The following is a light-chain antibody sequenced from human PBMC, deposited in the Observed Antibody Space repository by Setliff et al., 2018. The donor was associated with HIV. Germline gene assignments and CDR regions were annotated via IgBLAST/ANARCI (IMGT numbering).Light chain of an antibody. CDR2: DVS. V-gene: IGLV2-11*01. Sequence: QSVLTQPRSVSGSPGQSVTLSCTGSGSDIGTYNYVSWYQQYPGKAPKLIIYDVSKRPSGVPDRVSGSKSGDTASLTISGLQSEDEADYYCCSYAGTYTYIFGSGTKVTV. CDR1: GSDIGTYNY. CDR3: CSYAGTYTYI. J-gene: IGLJ1*01.